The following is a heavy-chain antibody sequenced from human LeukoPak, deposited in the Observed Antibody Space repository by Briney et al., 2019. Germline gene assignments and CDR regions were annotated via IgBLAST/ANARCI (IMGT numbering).Heavy chain of an antibody. CDR2: IKPDGTEK. J-gene: IGHJ4*02. CDR1: GFVFSNYW. CDR3: ARGDNSSWDY. Sequence: GGSLRLSCAASGFVFSNYWMSWVRQAPGKGLEWVANIKPDGTEKYYVDSLKGRFTISRDNAKNSLYLQMNSLRVEDTAVYYCARGDNSSWDYWGQGALVTVSS. D-gene: IGHD5-24*01. V-gene: IGHV3-7*01.